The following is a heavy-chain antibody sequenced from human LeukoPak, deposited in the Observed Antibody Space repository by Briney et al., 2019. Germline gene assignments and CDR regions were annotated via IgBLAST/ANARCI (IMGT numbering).Heavy chain of an antibody. CDR1: GFTFSSYA. CDR3: VKDRRDSSGHFDY. J-gene: IGHJ4*02. D-gene: IGHD3-22*01. CDR2: ISSNGGST. V-gene: IGHV3-64D*06. Sequence: GGSLRLSCSASGFTFSSYAMHWVRQAPGKGLEYVSAISSNGGSTYYADSVKGRSTISRDNSKNTLYLQMSSLRAEDTAVYYCVKDRRDSSGHFDYWGQGTLVTVSS.